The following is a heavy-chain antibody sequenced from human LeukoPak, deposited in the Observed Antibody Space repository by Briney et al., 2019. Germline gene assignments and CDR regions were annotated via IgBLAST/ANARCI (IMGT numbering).Heavy chain of an antibody. D-gene: IGHD6-19*01. CDR3: AKGRAVAVGRLDY. CDR1: GFNFISYA. CDR2: FSHDGSSK. J-gene: IGHJ4*02. Sequence: GGSLRLSCAASGFNFISYAMFWVRQGPGKGLEGVAVFSHDGSSKYYADSVKGRFTISRDNSKSTLFLEMNSLTADDTAVYYCAKGRAVAVGRLDYWGQGTLVTVSS. V-gene: IGHV3-30-3*01.